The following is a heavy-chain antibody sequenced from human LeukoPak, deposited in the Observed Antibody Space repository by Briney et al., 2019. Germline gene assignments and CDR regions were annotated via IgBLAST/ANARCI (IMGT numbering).Heavy chain of an antibody. J-gene: IGHJ5*02. V-gene: IGHV4-34*01. D-gene: IGHD1-7*01. CDR1: GGSFSGYY. CDR3: ARPITGTDYVGGNWFDP. Sequence: SETLSLTCAVYGGSFSGYYWSWIRQPPGKGLEWIGEINHSGSTNYNPSLKSRVTISVDTSKNQFSLKLSSVTAADTAVYYCARPITGTDYVGGNWFDPWGQGTLVTVSS. CDR2: INHSGST.